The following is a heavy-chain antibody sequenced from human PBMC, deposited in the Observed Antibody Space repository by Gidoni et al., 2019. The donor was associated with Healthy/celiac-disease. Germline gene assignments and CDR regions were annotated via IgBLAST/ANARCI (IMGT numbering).Heavy chain of an antibody. CDR3: ARDRGLRYFDWYGAFDI. D-gene: IGHD3-9*01. J-gene: IGHJ3*02. CDR1: GFTFRSYA. CDR2: ISYEGSNK. Sequence: QLQLVESGVAVVQPGSPLRLSCAASGFTFRSYAMHWVRQAPGKWLEWVAVISYEGSNKYYANSVKGRFTISRDNSKNTLKLQMNSLRAEDTAVYYCARDRGLRYFDWYGAFDIWGQGTMVTVSS. V-gene: IGHV3-30-3*01.